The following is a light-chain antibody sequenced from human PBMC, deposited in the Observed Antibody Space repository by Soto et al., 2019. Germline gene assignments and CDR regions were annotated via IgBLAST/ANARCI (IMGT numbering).Light chain of an antibody. CDR3: QVRDVWPS. V-gene: IGKV3-11*01. Sequence: IVLTQSPVTLALSPGERAVLSCRASQSVSTSLAWYQHKPGQAPRLFIYDASKRVPGVPARFSGSGSGTDFTLTISSLEPEDFAVYYCQVRDVWPSFGQGTKVEIK. CDR1: QSVSTS. CDR2: DAS. J-gene: IGKJ1*01.